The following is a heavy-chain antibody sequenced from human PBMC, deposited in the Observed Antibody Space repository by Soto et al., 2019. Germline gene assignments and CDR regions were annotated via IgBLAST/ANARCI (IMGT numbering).Heavy chain of an antibody. CDR2: ISSSGSTI. Sequence: GGSLRLSCAASGFTFSDYYMSWIRQAPGKGLEWVSYISSSGSTIYYADSVMGRFTISRDNAKNSLYLQMNSLRAEDTAVYYCARDGGGSSSFRSENWFDPWGQGTLVTVSS. CDR1: GFTFSDYY. J-gene: IGHJ5*02. CDR3: ARDGGGSSSFRSENWFDP. D-gene: IGHD6-6*01. V-gene: IGHV3-11*01.